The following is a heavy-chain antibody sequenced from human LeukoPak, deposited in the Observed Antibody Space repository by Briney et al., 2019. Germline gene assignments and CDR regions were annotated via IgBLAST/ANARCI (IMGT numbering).Heavy chain of an antibody. D-gene: IGHD2-15*01. V-gene: IGHV1-46*01. CDR1: GYTFTSYY. CDR2: INPSGGST. CDR3: ARSTLPGYCSGGSCYSQGY. Sequence: GASVKVSCKASGYTFTSYYMHWVRQAPGQGLEWMGIINPSGGSTSYAQKFQGRVTMTRDTSTSTVYMELSSLRSEDTAVYYCARSTLPGYCSGGSCYSQGYWGQGTLVTVSS. J-gene: IGHJ4*02.